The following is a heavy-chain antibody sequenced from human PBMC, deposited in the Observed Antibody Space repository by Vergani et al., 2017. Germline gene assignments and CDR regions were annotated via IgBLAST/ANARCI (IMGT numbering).Heavy chain of an antibody. CDR1: GGSFTSYH. V-gene: IGHV4-34*01. J-gene: IGHJ6*03. CDR3: ARVNTESNGHLYYYYYMDV. CDR2: IDHTGRP. D-gene: IGHD2-8*01. Sequence: QVQLQQWGGGLLKTSETLSLTCVVNGGSFTSYHWTRIRQSPGEGLEWVGDIDHTGRPDYNPSLKRRLTMSVDKSRNHFSLTRNSVTATDTALYFCARVNTESNGHLYYYYYMDVWGKGTTVTVSS.